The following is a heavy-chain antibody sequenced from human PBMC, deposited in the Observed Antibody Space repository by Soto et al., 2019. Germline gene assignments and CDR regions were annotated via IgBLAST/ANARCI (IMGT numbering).Heavy chain of an antibody. J-gene: IGHJ6*02. CDR2: IIPIFGTT. D-gene: IGHD1-1*01. Sequence: QVQLVQSGAEVKQPGSSVKVSCKASGGTFNSYAIDWVRQAPGQGLEWMGGIIPIFGTTNYPQKLQGRVKLTADESTGTAYMGLSTLRSEDTAVYYCARGIVTGSEYNYYCSGMDVWGQGTTVTVSS. V-gene: IGHV1-69*12. CDR1: GGTFNSYA. CDR3: ARGIVTGSEYNYYCSGMDV.